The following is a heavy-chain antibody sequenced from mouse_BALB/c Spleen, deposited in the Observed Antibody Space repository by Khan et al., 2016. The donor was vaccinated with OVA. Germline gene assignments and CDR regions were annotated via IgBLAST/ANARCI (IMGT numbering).Heavy chain of an antibody. CDR1: GYAFTTYN. CDR2: IDPYNGGT. D-gene: IGHD2-3*01. CDR3: ARSSGGYYPLAD. J-gene: IGHJ3*01. Sequence: VQLQQSGPELVRPGASVKVSCKASGYAFTTYNIYWVKQSHGKSLEWIGYIDPYNGGTNYNQNFKDKATLTVDKSSSAAYMHLDSLTAEDFAVFFCARSSGGYYPLADWGPGTLVTVSA. V-gene: IGHV1S135*01.